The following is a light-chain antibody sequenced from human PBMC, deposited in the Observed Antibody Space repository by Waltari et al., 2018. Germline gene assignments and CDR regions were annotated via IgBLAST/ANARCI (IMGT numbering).Light chain of an antibody. J-gene: IGKJ3*01. Sequence: DVVMTQSPLSLPITPGQPASISCRSSQSLVHSDGKTYLSWYQQKPGQPPRRLIYQISNRDFWVPDRFSGSGAGKDFTLKISRVETEDVGVYYCIQGTHLPFTFGPGTKLDIK. V-gene: IGKV2-30*02. CDR2: QIS. CDR3: IQGTHLPFT. CDR1: QSLVHSDGKTY.